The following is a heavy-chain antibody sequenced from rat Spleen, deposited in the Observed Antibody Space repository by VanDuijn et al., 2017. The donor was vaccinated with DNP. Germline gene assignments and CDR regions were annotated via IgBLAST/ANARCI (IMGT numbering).Heavy chain of an antibody. Sequence: EVQLVESGGGLVQPGRSMKLSCAASGFTFSNYDMAWVRQAPTKGLEWVASISSSGGNTYYRDSVKGRFIVSRDNRKNILYLQMDSLRSEDTATYYCTRRWYGSFGYWGQGVMVTISP. CDR2: ISSSGGNT. D-gene: IGHD1-8*01. CDR1: GFTFSNYD. J-gene: IGHJ2*01. V-gene: IGHV5-25*01. CDR3: TRRWYGSFGY.